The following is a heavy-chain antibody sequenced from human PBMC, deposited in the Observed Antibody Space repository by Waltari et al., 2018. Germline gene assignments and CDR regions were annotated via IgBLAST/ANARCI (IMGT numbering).Heavy chain of an antibody. Sequence: QVQLVQSGAEVKKPGSSVKVSCKASGGTFSSYAISWVRQAPGQGLEWMGGIIPIFGTANYAQKFQGRVTINADKSTSTAYMELSSLRSEDTAVYYCASNRGYCSGGSCSEFDYWGQGTLVTVSS. V-gene: IGHV1-69*14. J-gene: IGHJ4*02. CDR1: GGTFSSYA. D-gene: IGHD2-15*01. CDR2: IIPIFGTA. CDR3: ASNRGYCSGGSCSEFDY.